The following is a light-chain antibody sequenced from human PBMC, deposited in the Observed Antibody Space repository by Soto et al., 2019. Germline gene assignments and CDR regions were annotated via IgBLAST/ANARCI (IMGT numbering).Light chain of an antibody. J-gene: IGLJ3*02. V-gene: IGLV1-47*01. CDR1: SSNIGSRY. CDR2: KNS. Sequence: QSVLTRRPSTSGTPGQRVTISCSGSSSNIGSRYVYWYQQLPGTAPKLLIYKNSQRPSGVPDRFSGSKSGTSASLAISGLRSEDEADYYCAAWDNSLSGWVFGGGTKLTVL. CDR3: AAWDNSLSGWV.